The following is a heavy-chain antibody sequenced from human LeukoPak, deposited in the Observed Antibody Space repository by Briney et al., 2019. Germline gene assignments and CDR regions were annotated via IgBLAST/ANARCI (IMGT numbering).Heavy chain of an antibody. CDR2: INWRSDEI. Sequence: PGRSLRLSCSASGFTFDNYAMHWVRQAPMKGLEWVASINWRSDEIGYADSAKGRFTISRDNAKNSLYLQMNSLRAEDTAVYYCARDFHVRNYDIGGYSYWGQGTLVTVSS. V-gene: IGHV3-9*01. D-gene: IGHD3-22*01. CDR3: ARDFHVRNYDIGGYSY. J-gene: IGHJ4*02. CDR1: GFTFDNYA.